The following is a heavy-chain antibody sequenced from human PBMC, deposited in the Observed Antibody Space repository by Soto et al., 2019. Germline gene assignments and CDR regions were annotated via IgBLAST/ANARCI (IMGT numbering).Heavy chain of an antibody. V-gene: IGHV3-15*01. Sequence: GGSLRLSCAASGFTFSNAWMSWVRQAPGKGLEWVGRIKSKTDGGTRDYAAPVKGRFTMSRDDSQNTAYLQMESLKSEDTAVYYCSSGSYYSSYWGQGTLVTVSS. CDR1: GFTFSNAW. CDR2: IKSKTDGGTR. CDR3: SSGSYYSSY. J-gene: IGHJ4*02. D-gene: IGHD1-26*01.